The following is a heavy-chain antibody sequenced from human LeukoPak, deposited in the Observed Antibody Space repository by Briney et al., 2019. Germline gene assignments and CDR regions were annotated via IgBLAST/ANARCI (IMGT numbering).Heavy chain of an antibody. CDR1: GYTFTGYY. Sequence: ASVKVSCKASGYTFTGYYMHWVRQAPGQGLEWMGWINPNSGGTNYARKFQGGVTMTRDTSISAAYMELSRLRSDDTAVYYCARGGHYDILTGHQKHNWFDPWGQGTLVTVSS. CDR3: ARGGHYDILTGHQKHNWFDP. J-gene: IGHJ5*02. V-gene: IGHV1-2*02. CDR2: INPNSGGT. D-gene: IGHD3-9*01.